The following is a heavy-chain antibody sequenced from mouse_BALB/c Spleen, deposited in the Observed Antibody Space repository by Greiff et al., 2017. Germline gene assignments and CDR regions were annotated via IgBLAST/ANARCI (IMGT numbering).Heavy chain of an antibody. J-gene: IGHJ4*01. V-gene: IGHV2-4-1*01. CDR3: ARNWLGGYYAMDY. Sequence: VHLVESGPGLVQPSQSLSITCTVSGFSLTSYGVHWVRQSPGKGLEWLGVIWSGGSTDYNAAFISRLSISKDNSKSQVFFKMNSLQADDTAIYYCARNWLGGYYAMDYWGQGTSVTVSS. CDR2: IWSGGST. CDR1: GFSLTSYG. D-gene: IGHD2-2*01.